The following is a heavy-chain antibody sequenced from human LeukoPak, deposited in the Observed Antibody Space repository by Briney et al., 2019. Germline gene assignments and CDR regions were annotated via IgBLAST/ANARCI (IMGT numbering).Heavy chain of an antibody. CDR2: INTDGSST. CDR1: GFTFDHYT. D-gene: IGHD5-12*01. Sequence: GGSLRLSCAASGFTFDHYTMHWVRQAPGKGLVWVSRINTDGSSTSYADSVKGRFTISRDNAKNTLYLQMNSLRAEDTAVYYCAKDLRYGGYSLPHFDYWGQGTLVTVSS. V-gene: IGHV3-74*01. J-gene: IGHJ4*02. CDR3: AKDLRYGGYSLPHFDY.